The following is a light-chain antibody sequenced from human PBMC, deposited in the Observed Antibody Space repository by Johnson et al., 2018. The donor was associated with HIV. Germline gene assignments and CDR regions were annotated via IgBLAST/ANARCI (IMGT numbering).Light chain of an antibody. Sequence: QPPSVSAAPGQKVTISCSGNNSNFGNYYLSWYQHLPGTAPKLLIYDNHKRPSGIPDRFSGSKSGTSATLAITGLQAGDEADYYCGTWDTSLSAYVFGTGTKVTVL. CDR1: NSNFGNYY. CDR2: DNH. CDR3: GTWDTSLSAYV. V-gene: IGLV1-51*01. J-gene: IGLJ1*01.